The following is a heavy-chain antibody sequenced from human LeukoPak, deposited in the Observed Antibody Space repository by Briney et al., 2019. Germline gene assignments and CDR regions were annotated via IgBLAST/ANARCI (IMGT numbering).Heavy chain of an antibody. CDR1: GSTFSDHY. V-gene: IGHV3-72*01. D-gene: IGHD6-13*01. CDR3: ARVSSSSWYYYYYMDV. J-gene: IGHJ6*03. Sequence: GGSLRLSCAAPGSTFSDHYMDWVRQAPGKGLEWVGRTRNKANSYTTEYAASVKGRFTISRDDSKNSLYLQMNSLKTEDTAVYYCARVSSSSWYYYYYMDVWGKGTTVTVSS. CDR2: TRNKANSYTT.